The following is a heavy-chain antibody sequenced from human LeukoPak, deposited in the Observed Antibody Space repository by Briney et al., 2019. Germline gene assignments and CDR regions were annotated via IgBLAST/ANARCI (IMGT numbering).Heavy chain of an antibody. J-gene: IGHJ3*02. CDR3: ARFSGGTMMVVVHAFDI. V-gene: IGHV4-38-2*02. D-gene: IGHD3-22*01. CDR2: IYHSGST. Sequence: PSETLSLTCTVSGYSISSGYYWGWIRQPPGKGLEWIGSIYHSGSTYYNPSLKSRVTISVDTSKNQFSLKLSSVTAADTAVYYCARFSGGTMMVVVHAFDIWGQGTMVTVSS. CDR1: GYSISSGYY.